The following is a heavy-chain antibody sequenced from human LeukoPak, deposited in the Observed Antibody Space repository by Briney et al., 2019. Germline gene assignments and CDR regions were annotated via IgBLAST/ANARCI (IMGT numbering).Heavy chain of an antibody. V-gene: IGHV3-66*02. CDR3: ARVSFLKVEGQNWFDP. Sequence: GGSLRLSCAASEFTFNNYAVSWVRQAPGKGLEWVSVIYSGGSTYYADSVKGRFTISRDNSKNTLYLQMNSLRAEDTAVYYCARVSFLKVEGQNWFDPWGQGTLVTVSS. CDR2: IYSGGST. CDR1: EFTFNNYA. D-gene: IGHD1-1*01. J-gene: IGHJ5*02.